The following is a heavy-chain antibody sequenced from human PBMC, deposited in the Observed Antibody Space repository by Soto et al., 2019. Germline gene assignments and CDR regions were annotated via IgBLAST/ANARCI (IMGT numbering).Heavy chain of an antibody. CDR2: ISGSGGST. V-gene: IGHV3-23*01. Sequence: GESLKISCAASGFTFSSYAMSWVRQAPGKGLEWVSAISGSGGSTYYADSVKGRFTISRDNSKNTLYLQMNSLRAEDTAVYYCAKDGAVDSSGYYYVGSLGAFDIWGQGTMVTVSS. J-gene: IGHJ3*02. CDR3: AKDGAVDSSGYYYVGSLGAFDI. CDR1: GFTFSSYA. D-gene: IGHD3-22*01.